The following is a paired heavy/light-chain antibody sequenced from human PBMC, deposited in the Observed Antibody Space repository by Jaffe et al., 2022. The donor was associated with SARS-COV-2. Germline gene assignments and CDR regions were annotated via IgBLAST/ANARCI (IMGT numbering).Light chain of an antibody. Sequence: QSALTQPRSVSGSPGQSVTISCTGTSSDVGRYNYVSWYQQHPGKAPKLMIYDVSKRPSGVPDRFSGSKSGNTASLTISGLQAEDEADFYCCSYAGSPWVFGGGTKLTVL. J-gene: IGLJ3*02. V-gene: IGLV2-11*01. CDR1: SSDVGRYNY. CDR2: DVS. CDR3: CSYAGSPWV.
Heavy chain of an antibody. J-gene: IGHJ4*02. CDR1: GFTFSSYS. CDR3: ASDWSYAFDR. V-gene: IGHV3-48*02. D-gene: IGHD3-16*01. Sequence: EVQLVESGGGLVQPGGSLRLSCAASGFTFSSYSMNWVRQAPGKGLEWVSYISTSSSIIYYGDSVKGRFTISRDNAKNSLFLQMNSLRDEDTAVYYCASDWSYAFDRWGQGTLVTVSS. CDR2: ISTSSSII.